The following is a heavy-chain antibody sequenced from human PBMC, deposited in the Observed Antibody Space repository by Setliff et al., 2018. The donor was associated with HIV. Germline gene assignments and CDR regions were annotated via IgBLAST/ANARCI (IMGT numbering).Heavy chain of an antibody. V-gene: IGHV4-39*07. Sequence: PSETLSLTCTVSGGSISTSNYYWGWVRQPPGKGLEWVGNVDYTGSTYYNPSLKSRVTISRDTSKNQFSLRLTSVTAADTAVYYCARLDLYYYDSGVSYGAEYFHYWGLGTLVTVSS. J-gene: IGHJ1*01. CDR1: GGSISTSNYY. CDR3: ARLDLYYYDSGVSYGAEYFHY. D-gene: IGHD3-22*01. CDR2: VDYTGST.